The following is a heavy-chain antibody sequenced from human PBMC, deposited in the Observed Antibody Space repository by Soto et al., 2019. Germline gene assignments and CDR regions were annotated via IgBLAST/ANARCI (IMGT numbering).Heavy chain of an antibody. Sequence: EVQLVESGGGLIQPGGSLRLSCAASGFTVITNYMSWVRQPPGKGLEWVSVIYSGGSTYYADSVKGRFTISRDNSKNTLYLQMNSLRAEDTAVYYCARASIAVAEGWFDPWGQGTLVTVSS. CDR2: IYSGGST. CDR3: ARASIAVAEGWFDP. CDR1: GFTVITNY. J-gene: IGHJ5*02. V-gene: IGHV3-53*01. D-gene: IGHD6-19*01.